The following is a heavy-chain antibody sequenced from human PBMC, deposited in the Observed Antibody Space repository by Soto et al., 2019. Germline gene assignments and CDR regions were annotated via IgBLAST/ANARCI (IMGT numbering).Heavy chain of an antibody. V-gene: IGHV3-23*01. CDR2: ISGSGGSA. CDR3: AEDRQWELRPESHFDY. Sequence: GGSLRLSCAASGFTFINYAMSWVRQAPGKGLEWVCISGSGGSAYYADSVKGRFTLSRDNSKNTLYLHMDSLSADDTAVYYCAEDRQWELRPESHFDYWGQGXLVTVYS. J-gene: IGHJ4*02. CDR1: GFTFINYA. D-gene: IGHD1-26*01.